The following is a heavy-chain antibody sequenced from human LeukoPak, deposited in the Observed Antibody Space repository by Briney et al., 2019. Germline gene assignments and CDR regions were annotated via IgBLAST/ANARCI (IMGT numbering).Heavy chain of an antibody. D-gene: IGHD3-22*01. Sequence: ASVKVSCKASGYTFTGYYMHWVRQAPGQGLEWMGWINPNSSGTNYAQKFQGRVTMTRDTSTSTAYMELSRLRSDDTAVYYCARDRDSSGYSSDAFDIWGQGTMVTVSS. V-gene: IGHV1-2*02. J-gene: IGHJ3*02. CDR1: GYTFTGYY. CDR3: ARDRDSSGYSSDAFDI. CDR2: INPNSSGT.